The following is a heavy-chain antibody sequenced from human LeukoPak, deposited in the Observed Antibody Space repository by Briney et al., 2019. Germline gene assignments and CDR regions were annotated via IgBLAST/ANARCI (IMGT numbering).Heavy chain of an antibody. D-gene: IGHD3-10*01. CDR2: IIPILRTP. CDR3: AGGLIRGVIRPHDYYAMDV. Sequence: GASVKVSCKASGGTFSSYTIRWVRQAPGQGLEWMGGIIPILRTPNYAQKFQGRVTITADESTTTAYMELSSLRSEDTAVYYCAGGLIRGVIRPHDYYAMDVWGKGTTVTVSS. V-gene: IGHV1-69*16. J-gene: IGHJ6*04. CDR1: GGTFSSYT.